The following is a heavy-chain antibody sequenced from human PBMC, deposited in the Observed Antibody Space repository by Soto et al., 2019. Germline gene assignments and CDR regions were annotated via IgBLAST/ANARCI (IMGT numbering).Heavy chain of an antibody. CDR2: ISSSSSTI. Sequence: PGGSLRLSCAASGFTFSSYSLNWVRQAPGKGLEWVSYISSSSSTIYYADSVKGRFTISRDNAKNSLYLQMNSLRDEDTAVYYCARDSITFFGVVIIITLGMDVWGQRTTVTVSS. CDR1: GFTFSSYS. J-gene: IGHJ6*02. D-gene: IGHD3-3*01. CDR3: ARDSITFFGVVIIITLGMDV. V-gene: IGHV3-48*02.